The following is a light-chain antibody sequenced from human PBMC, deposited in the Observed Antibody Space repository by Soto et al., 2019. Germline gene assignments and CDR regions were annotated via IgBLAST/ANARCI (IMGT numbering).Light chain of an antibody. Sequence: DIQLTQSRSALSASVGDRITITCRASQSVRTWLAWYQQKPGTAPRLLIFDASTLEGGVPSRFSGYGSGTEFTLTITSLQPDDFAMYYCQQYNSFSPLTFGGGTRVEVK. CDR3: QQYNSFSPLT. CDR2: DAS. V-gene: IGKV1-5*01. J-gene: IGKJ4*01. CDR1: QSVRTW.